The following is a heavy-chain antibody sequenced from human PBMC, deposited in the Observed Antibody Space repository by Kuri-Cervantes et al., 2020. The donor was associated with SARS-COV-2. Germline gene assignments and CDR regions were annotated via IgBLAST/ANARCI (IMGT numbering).Heavy chain of an antibody. CDR1: GFTFSSYW. D-gene: IGHD3-3*01. CDR3: ARDAHMVRFLEWLLTFGYFDL. CDR2: INSDGSST. J-gene: IGHJ2*01. Sequence: GGSLRLSCAASGFTFSSYWMHWVRQAPGKGLVWVSRINSDGSSTSYADSVKGRFTISRDNAKNTLYLQMNSLRAEDTAVYYCARDAHMVRFLEWLLTFGYFDLWGRGTLVTVSS. V-gene: IGHV3-74*01.